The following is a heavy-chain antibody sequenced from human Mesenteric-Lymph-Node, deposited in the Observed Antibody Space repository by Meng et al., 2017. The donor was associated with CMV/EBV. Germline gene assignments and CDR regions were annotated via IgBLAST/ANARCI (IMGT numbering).Heavy chain of an antibody. V-gene: IGHV3-9*01. D-gene: IGHD3-3*01. CDR3: AKAQSGSDTGVGMDV. CDR2: ISWNSGSI. J-gene: IGHJ6*02. Sequence: SLKISCAASGFTFSSYAMHWVRQAPGKGLEWVSGISWNSGSIHYADSVRGRFTISRDNPKNSLSLQMNSLRPEDTALYYCAKAQSGSDTGVGMDVWGQGTTVTVSS. CDR1: GFTFSSYA.